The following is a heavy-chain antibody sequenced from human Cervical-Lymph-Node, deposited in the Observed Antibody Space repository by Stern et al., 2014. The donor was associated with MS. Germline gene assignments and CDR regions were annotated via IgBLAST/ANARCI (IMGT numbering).Heavy chain of an antibody. CDR1: GYTFTSYY. CDR2: INPSGGTT. CDR3: ARRMSPGGMDV. Sequence: QLVQSGAEVRKPGASVKVSCKASGYTFTSYYMFWVRQAPGQGLEWMAIINPSGGTTDYAQKFQGRVTVTRDTSTSTVYMELRSLRSEDTAVYYCARRMSPGGMDVWGQGTTVTVSS. V-gene: IGHV1-46*01. J-gene: IGHJ6*02.